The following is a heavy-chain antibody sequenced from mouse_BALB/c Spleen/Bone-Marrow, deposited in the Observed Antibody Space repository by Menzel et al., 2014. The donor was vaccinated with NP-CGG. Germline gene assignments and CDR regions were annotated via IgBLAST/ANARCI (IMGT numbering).Heavy chain of an antibody. CDR1: GFTFSSYT. CDR2: ISNGGGST. D-gene: IGHD2-1*01. J-gene: IGHJ2*01. CDR3: ARQIYFPYFDY. Sequence: EVQVVESGGGLVQPGGSLKLSCAASGFTFSSYTMSWVRQTPEKRLEWVAYISNGGGSTYYPDTVKGRFTISRGNAKNTLYLQMSSLKSEDTAMYYCARQIYFPYFDYWGQGTTLTVSS. V-gene: IGHV5-12-2*01.